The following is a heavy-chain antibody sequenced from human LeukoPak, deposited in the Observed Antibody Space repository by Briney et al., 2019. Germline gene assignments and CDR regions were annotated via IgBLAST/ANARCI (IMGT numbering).Heavy chain of an antibody. J-gene: IGHJ4*02. CDR3: AKDQSRSGYPPTAYYFDY. Sequence: GGTLRLSCAASGFTFSHYGMTWVRQAPGKGLEWVSAISGSGGSTYYADSVKGRFTISRDNSKNTLYLQMNSLRAEDTAVYYCAKDQSRSGYPPTAYYFDYWGQGTLVTVSS. CDR1: GFTFSHYG. D-gene: IGHD3-22*01. V-gene: IGHV3-23*01. CDR2: ISGSGGST.